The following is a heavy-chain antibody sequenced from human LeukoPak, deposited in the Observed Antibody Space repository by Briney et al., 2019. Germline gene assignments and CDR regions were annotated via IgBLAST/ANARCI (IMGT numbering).Heavy chain of an antibody. V-gene: IGHV1-2*02. D-gene: IGHD6-19*01. CDR1: GYTFTGYY. J-gene: IGHJ5*02. CDR3: ARDGQQWLVLNWFDP. Sequence: ASVKVSCKASGYTFTGYYMHWVRQAPGQGLEWMGWINPNSGGTNYAQKFQGRVTMTRDTSISTAYMELSRLRSDDTAVYYCARDGQQWLVLNWFDPWGQGTLVTVSS. CDR2: INPNSGGT.